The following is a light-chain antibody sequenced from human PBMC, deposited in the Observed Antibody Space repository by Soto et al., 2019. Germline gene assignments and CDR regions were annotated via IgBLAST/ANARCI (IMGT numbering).Light chain of an antibody. CDR2: GAS. J-gene: IGKJ2*01. V-gene: IGKV3-15*01. CDR3: QQYDSYPYT. Sequence: EIVMTQSPATLTVSPGERATLSCRASQSVSSNLAWYQQKPGQAPRLLIYGASTRATGIPARFSGSGSGTEFTLTISGLQPEDFATYYCQQYDSYPYTFGQGTRLEIK. CDR1: QSVSSN.